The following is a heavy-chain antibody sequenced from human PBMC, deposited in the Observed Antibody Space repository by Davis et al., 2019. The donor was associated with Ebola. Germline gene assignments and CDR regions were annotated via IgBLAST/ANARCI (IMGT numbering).Heavy chain of an antibody. V-gene: IGHV4-34*01. CDR1: GGSFSGYY. CDR3: ARGWIAGIAAAGIHLQH. CDR2: INHSGST. D-gene: IGHD6-13*01. J-gene: IGHJ1*01. Sequence: SETLSLTCAVYGGSFSGYYWSWIRQPPGKGLEWIGEINHSGSTNYNPSLKSRVTISVDTSKNQFSLKLSSVTAADTAVYYCARGWIAGIAAAGIHLQHWGQGTLVTVSS.